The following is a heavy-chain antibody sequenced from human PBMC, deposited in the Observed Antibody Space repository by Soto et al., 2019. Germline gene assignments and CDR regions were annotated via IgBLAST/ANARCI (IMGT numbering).Heavy chain of an antibody. D-gene: IGHD6-13*01. Sequence: QVQRQQSGPGLVKPSQTLSLTCAISGDSVSSNSAAWNWIRQSPSRGLEWLGRTYYRSKWDNDSAVSVKSRIPINQDTAKNPVSQQLNSVTPEDTAVYSCVTASVQQQLAYYFDYWGQGTLVTVSS. J-gene: IGHJ4*02. CDR2: TYYRSKWDN. V-gene: IGHV6-1*01. CDR3: VTASVQQQLAYYFDY. CDR1: GDSVSSNSAA.